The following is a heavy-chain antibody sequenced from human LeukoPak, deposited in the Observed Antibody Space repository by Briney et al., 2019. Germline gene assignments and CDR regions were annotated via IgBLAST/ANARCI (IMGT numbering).Heavy chain of an antibody. D-gene: IGHD3-22*01. CDR2: INPNSGGT. Sequence: ASMKVSCKTSGYTFTGYYIHWVRQAPGQGLEWMGWINPNSGGTNYAQRFQGRVTMTRDTSISTAYMELSRLRSDDTAVYYCARDVTYYYDTSGYRDAFDIWGQGTMVTVSS. CDR3: ARDVTYYYDTSGYRDAFDI. CDR1: GYTFTGYY. V-gene: IGHV1-2*02. J-gene: IGHJ3*02.